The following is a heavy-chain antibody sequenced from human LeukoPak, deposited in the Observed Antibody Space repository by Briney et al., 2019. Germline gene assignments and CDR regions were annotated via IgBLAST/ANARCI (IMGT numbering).Heavy chain of an antibody. Sequence: PSETLSLTCTVSGGSISSSSYYWGWIRQPPGKGLEWIGSIYYSGSTYYNPSLKSRVTISVDTSKNQFSLKLSSVTAADTAVYYCARDSYRSSTSENEDWGQGTLVTVSS. CDR2: IYYSGST. D-gene: IGHD2-2*01. V-gene: IGHV4-39*07. CDR3: ARDSYRSSTSENED. CDR1: GGSISSSSYY. J-gene: IGHJ4*02.